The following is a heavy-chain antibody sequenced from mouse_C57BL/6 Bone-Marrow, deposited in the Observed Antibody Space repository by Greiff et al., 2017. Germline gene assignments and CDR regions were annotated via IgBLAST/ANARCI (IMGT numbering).Heavy chain of an antibody. CDR1: GYTFTSYW. CDR2: IDPSDSYT. V-gene: IGHV1-69*01. CDR3: AREGYYDYDLYYAMDY. Sequence: QVQLQQPGAELVMPGASVKLSCKASGYTFTSYWMHWVKQRPGPGLAWIGEIDPSDSYTNYNQKFKGKSTLTVDKSSSTAYMPISSLTSADSAVYYCAREGYYDYDLYYAMDYWGQGTSVTVSS. J-gene: IGHJ4*01. D-gene: IGHD2-4*01.